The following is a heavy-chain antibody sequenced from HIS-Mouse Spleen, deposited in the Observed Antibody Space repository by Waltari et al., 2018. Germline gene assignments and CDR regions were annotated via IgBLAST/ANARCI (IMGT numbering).Heavy chain of an antibody. Sequence: QVQLVQSGAEVKKPGASVKVSCKASGYTFPSYDINRVRQATGPGLEWMGWMNPNSGNTGYAQKFQGRVTMTRNTSISTAYMELSSLRSEDTAVYYCARVYYDFWSGYYYWGQGTLVTVSS. CDR3: ARVYYDFWSGYYY. J-gene: IGHJ4*02. V-gene: IGHV1-8*01. CDR2: MNPNSGNT. D-gene: IGHD3-3*01. CDR1: GYTFPSYD.